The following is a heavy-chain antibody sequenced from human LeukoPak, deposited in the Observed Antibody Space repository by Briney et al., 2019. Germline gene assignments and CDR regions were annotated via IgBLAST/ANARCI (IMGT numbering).Heavy chain of an antibody. CDR1: GDSITTYY. CDR2: VYYSGSA. V-gene: IGHV4-59*01. CDR3: ARDGSNWSNDYYHGVDV. D-gene: IGHD4-11*01. Sequence: PSETLSLTCTVSGDSITTYYWSWIRQPPGKGLEWLGYVYYSGSATYNPSLKSRVTISVDTSKNQFSLRLSSVTAADTAVYYCARDGSNWSNDYYHGVDVWGQGTTVTVSS. J-gene: IGHJ6*02.